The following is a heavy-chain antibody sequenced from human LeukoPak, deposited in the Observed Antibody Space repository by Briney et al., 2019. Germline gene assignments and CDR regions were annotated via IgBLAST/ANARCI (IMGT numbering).Heavy chain of an antibody. CDR3: TRVRGGYPFDS. V-gene: IGHV3-48*01. J-gene: IGHJ4*02. D-gene: IGHD2-15*01. CDR1: GFIFSSYS. CDR2: ISSSSSTI. Sequence: GGSLRLSCAASGFIFSSYSMNWVRQAPGKGLEWVSFISSSSSTIYYADSVKGRFTISRDNAKNSLYLQMNSLRAEDTAVYYCTRVRGGYPFDSWGQGTLVTVSS.